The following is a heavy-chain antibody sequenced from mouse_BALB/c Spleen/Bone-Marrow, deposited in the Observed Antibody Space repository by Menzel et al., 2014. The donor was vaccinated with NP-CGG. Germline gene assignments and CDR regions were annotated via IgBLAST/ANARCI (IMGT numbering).Heavy chain of an antibody. CDR3: TRHVGNPYAMDY. J-gene: IGHJ4*01. V-gene: IGHV5-12-2*01. CDR2: ISNGGGST. D-gene: IGHD3-1*01. Sequence: EVQLVESGGGLVQPGGSLKLSCAASGLTFXSYTMSWVRQTPEKRLEWVAYISNGGGSTYYPDTIKGRFTISRDNAKNTLYLQMSSLKSEDTAMYYCTRHVGNPYAMDYWGQGTSVTVSS. CDR1: GLTFXSYT.